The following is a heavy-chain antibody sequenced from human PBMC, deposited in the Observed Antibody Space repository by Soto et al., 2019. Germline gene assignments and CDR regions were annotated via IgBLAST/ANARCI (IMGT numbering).Heavy chain of an antibody. CDR2: FDPEDGET. J-gene: IGHJ4*02. CDR1: GYTLTELS. V-gene: IGHV1-24*01. CDR3: ATESKYYDYVWGSYRHKYYFDY. Sequence: ASVKVSCKVSGYTLTELSMHWVRQAPGKGLEWMGGFDPEDGETIYAQKFQGRVTMTEDTSTDTAYMELSSLRSEDTAVYYCATESKYYDYVWGSYRHKYYFDYWGQGTLVTVSS. D-gene: IGHD3-16*02.